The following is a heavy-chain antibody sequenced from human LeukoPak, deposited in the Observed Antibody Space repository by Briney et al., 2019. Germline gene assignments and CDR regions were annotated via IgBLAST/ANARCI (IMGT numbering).Heavy chain of an antibody. CDR2: ISAYNGNT. CDR3: ARDRVYCSGGSCLNWFDP. J-gene: IGHJ5*02. CDR1: GYTFTSYG. Sequence: ASVKVSCEASGYTFTSYGISWVRQAPGQGLEWMGWISAYNGNTNYAQKLQGRVTMTTDTSTSTAYMELRSLRSDDTAVYYCARDRVYCSGGSCLNWFDPWAQGTLVTVSS. V-gene: IGHV1-18*04. D-gene: IGHD2-15*01.